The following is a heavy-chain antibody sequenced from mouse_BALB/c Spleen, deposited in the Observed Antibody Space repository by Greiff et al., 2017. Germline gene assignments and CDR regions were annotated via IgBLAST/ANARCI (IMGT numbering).Heavy chain of an antibody. CDR1: GFSLTSYG. J-gene: IGHJ3*01. CDR3: AREGGGGNYAWFAY. D-gene: IGHD2-1*01. V-gene: IGHV2-9*02. CDR2: IWAGGST. Sequence: VQRVESGPGLVAPSQSLSITCTVSGFSLTSYGVHWVRQPPGKGLEWLGVIWAGGSTNYNSALMSRLSISKDNSKSQVFLKMNSLQTDDTAMYYCAREGGGGNYAWFAYWGQGTLVTVSA.